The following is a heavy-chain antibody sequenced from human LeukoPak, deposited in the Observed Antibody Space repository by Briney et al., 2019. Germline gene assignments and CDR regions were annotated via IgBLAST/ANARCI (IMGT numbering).Heavy chain of an antibody. Sequence: WGSLRLSCAASGFTFSSYWMSWVRQAPGKGLEWVANIKQDGSEKYYVDSVKGRFTISRDNAKNSLYLQMDSLRAEDTAVYYCARVRRGIAVALDCWGQGTLATVSS. CDR1: GFTFSSYW. J-gene: IGHJ4*02. V-gene: IGHV3-7*04. CDR2: IKQDGSEK. CDR3: ARVRRGIAVALDC. D-gene: IGHD6-19*01.